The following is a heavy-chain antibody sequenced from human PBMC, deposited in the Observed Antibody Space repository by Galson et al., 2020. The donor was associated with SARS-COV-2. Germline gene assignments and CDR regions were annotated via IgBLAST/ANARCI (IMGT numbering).Heavy chain of an antibody. CDR1: GFSLTTSGMC. J-gene: IGHJ4*02. V-gene: IGHV2-70*11. D-gene: IGHD6-19*01. Sequence: ESGPTLVKHTQTLTLTCTFSGFSLTTSGMCVNWIRQPPGTALEWLARIDWDGDKYYTTSLKTRLTISKDTSKNQVVLTMTDMDPVDTATYYCARIDSSGCRGNYWGQGTPVTVSS. CDR2: IDWDGDK. CDR3: ARIDSSGCRGNY.